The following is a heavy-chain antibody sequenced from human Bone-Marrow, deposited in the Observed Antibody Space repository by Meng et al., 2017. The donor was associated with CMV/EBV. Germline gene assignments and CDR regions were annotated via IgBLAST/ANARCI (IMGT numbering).Heavy chain of an antibody. V-gene: IGHV4-39*07. CDR1: GGSISSSSYY. J-gene: IGHJ4*02. CDR3: AREVLHGGIVVVIAIQGFFDY. D-gene: IGHD2-21*01. CDR2: IYYSGST. Sequence: SETLSLTCTVSGGSISSSSYYWGWIRQPPGKGLEWIGSIYYSGSTYYNPSLKSRVTISVDTSKNQFSLKLSSVTAADTAVYYCAREVLHGGIVVVIAIQGFFDYWGQGTRVTGYS.